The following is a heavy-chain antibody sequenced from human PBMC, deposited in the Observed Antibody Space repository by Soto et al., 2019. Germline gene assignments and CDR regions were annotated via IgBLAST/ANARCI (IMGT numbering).Heavy chain of an antibody. V-gene: IGHV1-2*04. D-gene: IGHD6-19*01. Sequence: QVQLVQSGAEVKKPGASVKVSCKASGYTFTGYYMHWVRQAPGQGLEWMGWINPNSGGTNYAQKFQGWVTMTRDTSISTADMERSRLRSDDTAVYYCARDEGSRGSENWFDPWGQGTLVTVSS. CDR2: INPNSGGT. J-gene: IGHJ5*02. CDR3: ARDEGSRGSENWFDP. CDR1: GYTFTGYY.